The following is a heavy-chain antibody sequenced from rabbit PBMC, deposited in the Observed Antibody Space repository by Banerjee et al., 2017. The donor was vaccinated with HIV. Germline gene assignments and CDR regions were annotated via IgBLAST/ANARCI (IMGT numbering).Heavy chain of an antibody. CDR2: IHSSSGST. V-gene: IGHV1S40*01. CDR3: ARGGNTAGDGAAL. J-gene: IGHJ4*01. CDR1: GFSFSSTYY. D-gene: IGHD7-1*01. Sequence: QSLEESGGGLVQPEGSLALTCTASGFSFSSTYYMCWVRQAPGKGLEWIACIHSSSGSTYYASWAKGRFTISKTSSTTVTLQMTSLTAADTATYFCARGGNTAGDGAALWGPGTLVTVS.